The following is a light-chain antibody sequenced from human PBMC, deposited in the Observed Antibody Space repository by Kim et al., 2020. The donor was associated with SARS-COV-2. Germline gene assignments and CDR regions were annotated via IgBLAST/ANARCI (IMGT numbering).Light chain of an antibody. CDR3: ASYTSTYTWV. J-gene: IGLJ3*02. CDR2: DVS. Sequence: QSALTQPASVSGSPGQSITISCTGTSSDIGISDYVSWSQQHPGKAPKLMIYDVSKRPSGVSDRFSGSKSGNTASLTISGLQAEDEADYYCASYTSTYTWVVGGGTKLTVL. CDR1: SSDIGISDY. V-gene: IGLV2-14*03.